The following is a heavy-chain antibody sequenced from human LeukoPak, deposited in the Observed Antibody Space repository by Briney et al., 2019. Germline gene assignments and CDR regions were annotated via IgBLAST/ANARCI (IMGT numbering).Heavy chain of an antibody. V-gene: IGHV3-23*01. CDR2: ISGSGGST. Sequence: PGGSLRLSCAASGFTFSSYAMSWVRQAPGKGLEWVSAISGSGGSTYYADSVKGRFTISRDNSKNTLYLQMNSLRAEDTAVYYCAKGRYDYVWGSYRYYFDYWGQGTLVTVSS. D-gene: IGHD3-16*02. CDR3: AKGRYDYVWGSYRYYFDY. J-gene: IGHJ4*02. CDR1: GFTFSSYA.